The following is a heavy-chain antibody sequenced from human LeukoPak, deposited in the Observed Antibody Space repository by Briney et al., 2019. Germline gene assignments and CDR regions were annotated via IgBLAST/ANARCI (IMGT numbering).Heavy chain of an antibody. CDR2: IRYDGSNK. Sequence: GGSLRLSCAASGFTFSSYGMHWVRQAPGKGLEWVAFIRYDGSNKYYADSVKGRFTISRDNSKNTLYLQMNSLRAEDTAVYYCAKDSVHSSSPRTFDYWGQGTLVTVSS. CDR3: AKDSVHSSSPRTFDY. J-gene: IGHJ4*02. D-gene: IGHD6-6*01. CDR1: GFTFSSYG. V-gene: IGHV3-30*02.